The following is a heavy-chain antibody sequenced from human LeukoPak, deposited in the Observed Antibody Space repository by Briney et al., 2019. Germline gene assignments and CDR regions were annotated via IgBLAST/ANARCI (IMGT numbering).Heavy chain of an antibody. CDR3: ASGPFYNILTGFRGRFLRFDS. V-gene: IGHV3-30*02. D-gene: IGHD3-9*01. CDR1: RFTFSRYG. J-gene: IGHJ4*02. Sequence: GGSLRLSCAASRFTFSRYGTNWVRQAPDKGLEWVAFILYDGRNKYYADSVEGRFTISRDHSKNTLYRQINSLRAQDTAVYYCASGPFYNILTGFRGRFLRFDSWGQGTRITVSS. CDR2: ILYDGRNK.